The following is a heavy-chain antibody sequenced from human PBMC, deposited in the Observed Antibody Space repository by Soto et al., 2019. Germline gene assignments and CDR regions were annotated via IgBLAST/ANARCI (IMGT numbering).Heavy chain of an antibody. J-gene: IGHJ4*02. CDR2: IYYSGST. V-gene: IGHV4-28*01. D-gene: IGHD1-26*01. Sequence: PSENLSLTCAVSGYSISNTNWWGWIRQPPGKGLEWIGYIYYSGSTYYNPSLKSRVTMSVDTSKNQFSLKLSSVTAVDTAVYYCARMGIVGATTLDYWGQGTLVT. CDR3: ARMGIVGATTLDY. CDR1: GYSISNTNW.